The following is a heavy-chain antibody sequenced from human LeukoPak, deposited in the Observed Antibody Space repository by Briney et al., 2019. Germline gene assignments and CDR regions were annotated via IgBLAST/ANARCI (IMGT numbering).Heavy chain of an antibody. V-gene: IGHV4-61*08. J-gene: IGHJ4*02. D-gene: IGHD3-10*01. Sequence: SETLSLTCAVSGDSISSGGYWWSWIRQPPGKGLEWIGYIYYSGSTNYNPSLRSRVTISIDTSKNQFSLKLSSVIAADTAVYHCARDRDYYGSGSSYFDYWGQGTLVTVSS. CDR1: GDSISSGGYW. CDR3: ARDRDYYGSGSSYFDY. CDR2: IYYSGST.